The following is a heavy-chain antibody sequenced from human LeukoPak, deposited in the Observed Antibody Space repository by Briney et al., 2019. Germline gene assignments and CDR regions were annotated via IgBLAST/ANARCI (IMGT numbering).Heavy chain of an antibody. J-gene: IGHJ4*02. V-gene: IGHV3-15*01. CDR3: TKDVPFTGGGAIVY. Sequence: GESLRLSCVASGLTFRDAWMTWVRQAPGKGPEWVGHIKSKVNGGTSDYAAPVKGRFTISRDDSRNTLYLQMGSPKTDDTAVYYCTKDVPFTGGGAIVYWGQGTPVTVSS. CDR2: IKSKVNGGTS. D-gene: IGHD3-16*02. CDR1: GLTFRDAW.